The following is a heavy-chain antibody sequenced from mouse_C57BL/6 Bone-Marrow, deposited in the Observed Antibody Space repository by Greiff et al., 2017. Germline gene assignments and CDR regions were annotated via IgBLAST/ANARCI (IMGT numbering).Heavy chain of an antibody. CDR3: ARCTTVVATDYAMDY. V-gene: IGHV1-75*01. J-gene: IGHJ4*01. Sequence: QVQLQQSGPELVKPGASVKISCKASGYTFTDYYINWVKQRPGQGLEWIGWIFPGSGSTYYNEKFKGKATLTVDKSSSTAYMLLSSLTSEDSAVYFCARCTTVVATDYAMDYWGQGTSVTVSS. CDR2: IFPGSGST. D-gene: IGHD1-1*01. CDR1: GYTFTDYY.